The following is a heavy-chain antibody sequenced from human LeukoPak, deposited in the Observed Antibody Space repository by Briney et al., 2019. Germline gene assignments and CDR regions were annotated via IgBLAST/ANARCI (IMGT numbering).Heavy chain of an antibody. J-gene: IGHJ4*02. V-gene: IGHV3-23*01. CDR1: GFTFSSYA. Sequence: PGGSLRPSCAASGFTFSSYAMSWVRQAPGKGLEWVSAISGSGGSTYYADSVKGRFTISRDNSKNTLYLQMNSLRAEDTAIFYCAKLTGSGTYVDDWGQGTLVTVSS. CDR3: AKLTGSGTYVDD. CDR2: ISGSGGST. D-gene: IGHD3-10*01.